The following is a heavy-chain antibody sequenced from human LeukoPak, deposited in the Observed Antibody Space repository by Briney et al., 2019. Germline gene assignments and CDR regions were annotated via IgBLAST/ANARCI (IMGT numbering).Heavy chain of an antibody. Sequence: GGSLGLSCAASGFTVSSCYMSWVRQAPGKGLEWVSVLYSDGSTYYADSVKGRFTISRDNSRNTLFLQMNNLRAEDTAFYYCARAAYDSNGYTANHDYWGQGTLVTVSS. V-gene: IGHV3-53*01. CDR1: GFTVSSCY. J-gene: IGHJ4*02. CDR3: ARAAYDSNGYTANHDY. D-gene: IGHD3-22*01. CDR2: LYSDGST.